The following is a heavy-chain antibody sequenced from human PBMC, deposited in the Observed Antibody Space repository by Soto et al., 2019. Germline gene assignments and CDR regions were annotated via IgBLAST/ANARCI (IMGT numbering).Heavy chain of an antibody. Sequence: QVQLVQSGADVKKPGSSVKVSCKASGGTFSTYAINWVRQAPGQGLEWMGGIIPIFGTPNYAQTFQDRVTITEDESTSTAYWELISLTSKDTSVYDCAIVVDPEVYLTWFDPWGQGTLVTVSS. CDR1: GGTFSTYA. V-gene: IGHV1-69*01. CDR2: IIPIFGTP. D-gene: IGHD2-8*01. CDR3: AIVVDPEVYLTWFDP. J-gene: IGHJ5*02.